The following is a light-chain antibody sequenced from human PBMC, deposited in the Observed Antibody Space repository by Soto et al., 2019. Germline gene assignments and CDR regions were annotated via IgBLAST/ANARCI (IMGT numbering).Light chain of an antibody. CDR2: EGS. J-gene: IGLJ3*02. Sequence: QSALTQPASVSGSPGQSITISCTGTSSDVGSYNLVSWCQQHPGKAPKLMIYEGSKRPSGVSNRFSGSKSGNTASLTISGLQAEDEDDYYCCSYAGSGTWVFGGGTKLTVL. CDR1: SSDVGSYNL. CDR3: CSYAGSGTWV. V-gene: IGLV2-23*01.